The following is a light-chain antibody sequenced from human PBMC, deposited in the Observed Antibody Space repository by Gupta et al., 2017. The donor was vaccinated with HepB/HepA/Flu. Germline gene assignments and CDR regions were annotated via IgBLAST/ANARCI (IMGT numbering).Light chain of an antibody. J-gene: IGLJ2*01. CDR2: ENN. Sequence: QSVLTQPPSVSAAPGQKVTIYCSGSSSNIGNNYVSWYQQSPGTAPKLLICENNKRPSGIPDRFSGSKSGTSATLGITGLQTGDEADYYCGTWDSSLSSVVFGGGTKLTVL. V-gene: IGLV1-51*02. CDR3: GTWDSSLSSVV. CDR1: SSNIGNNY.